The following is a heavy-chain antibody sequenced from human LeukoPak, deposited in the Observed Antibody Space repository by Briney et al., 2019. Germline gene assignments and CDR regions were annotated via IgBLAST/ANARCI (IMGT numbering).Heavy chain of an antibody. D-gene: IGHD1-1*01. CDR1: GGSISSYY. CDR2: IYPSGST. CDR3: ARAPTGTGGWNWFDP. J-gene: IGHJ5*02. Sequence: PSETLSLTCTVSGGSISSYYWSWIRQPAGEGLEVIGRIYPSGSTNYNPSLKSRVTMSVDTSKNQFSLKLSSVTAADTAVYYCARAPTGTGGWNWFDPWGQGTLVTVSS. V-gene: IGHV4-4*07.